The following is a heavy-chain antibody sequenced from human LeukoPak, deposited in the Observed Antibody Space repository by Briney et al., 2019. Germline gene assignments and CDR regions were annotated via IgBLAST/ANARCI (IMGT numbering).Heavy chain of an antibody. CDR3: ARKPAPAD. D-gene: IGHD6-25*01. CDR2: INSDGSST. Sequence: GGSLRLSCAASGFTFSSYSMNWVRQAPGKGLEWVSRINSDGSSTSYADSVKGRFTISRDNAKNTLYLQMNSLRVEDTAIYYCARKPAPADWGQGTLVTVSS. J-gene: IGHJ4*01. CDR1: GFTFSSYS. V-gene: IGHV3-74*01.